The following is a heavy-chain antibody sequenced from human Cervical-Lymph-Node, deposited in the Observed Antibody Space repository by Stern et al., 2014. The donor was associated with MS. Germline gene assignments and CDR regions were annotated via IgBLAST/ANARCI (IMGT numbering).Heavy chain of an antibody. V-gene: IGHV3-74*01. CDR3: ASAVDCGDGRCHPYPYNGMDV. CDR2: VNPDVTWT. J-gene: IGHJ6*02. D-gene: IGHD2-21*01. Sequence: VQLGQSGGALAQPGGSLRLSCAASGFTFSNSWIHWVRQTPGKGLVWVSRVNPDVTWTNYAESVKGRFTISRDNAKNTVYLQMRSLKVEDTAVYYCASAVDCGDGRCHPYPYNGMDVWGQGATVTVSS. CDR1: GFTFSNSW.